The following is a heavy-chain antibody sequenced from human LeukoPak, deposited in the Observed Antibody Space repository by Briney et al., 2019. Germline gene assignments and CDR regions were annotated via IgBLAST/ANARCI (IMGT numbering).Heavy chain of an antibody. CDR1: GGSISSYY. D-gene: IGHD3-22*01. Sequence: PSETLSLTCTVSGGSISSYYWSWIRQPPGKGLEWIGYIYYSGSTNYNPSLKSRVTISVDTSKNQFSLKLSSVTAADTAVYYCARTTYYYDRDDIWGQGTMVTVSS. V-gene: IGHV4-59*01. CDR2: IYYSGST. J-gene: IGHJ3*02. CDR3: ARTTYYYDRDDI.